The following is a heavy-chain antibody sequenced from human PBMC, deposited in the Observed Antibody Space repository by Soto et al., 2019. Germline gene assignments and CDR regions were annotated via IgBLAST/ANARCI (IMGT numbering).Heavy chain of an antibody. J-gene: IGHJ6*02. Sequence: EVQLLESGGGLVQPGGSLRLSCAASGFTFSNYAMSWVRQAPGKGLEWVSAISGSGGSTYYADSVKDRFTISRDNSKNTVYLQMNSLRAEDTAVYYCAKDKGESRSGQYYYAMDVWGQGTTVTVSS. CDR1: GFTFSNYA. CDR3: AKDKGESRSGQYYYAMDV. D-gene: IGHD3-3*01. CDR2: ISGSGGST. V-gene: IGHV3-23*01.